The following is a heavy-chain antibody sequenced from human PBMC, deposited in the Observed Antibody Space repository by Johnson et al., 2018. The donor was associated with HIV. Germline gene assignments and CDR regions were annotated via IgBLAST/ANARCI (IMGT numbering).Heavy chain of an antibody. V-gene: IGHV3-15*01. CDR2: IKSKTDGGTT. Sequence: VQLVESGGGLVKPGGSLRLSCAASEFTFSNAWMSWVRQAPGKGLEWVARIKSKTDGGTTEYAAPVKGRFTISRDDSKNRLYLQMNSPKTEDTAVYYCTTEKHAPRAFDIWGQGTMVTVSS. J-gene: IGHJ3*02. D-gene: IGHD2-2*01. CDR3: TTEKHAPRAFDI. CDR1: EFTFSNAW.